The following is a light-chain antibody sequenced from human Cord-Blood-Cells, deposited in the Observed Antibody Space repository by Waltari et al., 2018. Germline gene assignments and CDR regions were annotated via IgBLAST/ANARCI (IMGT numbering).Light chain of an antibody. Sequence: EIVLTQSPGTLSLSPGERATLSCRASQSVSSSYLAWYQQKPGQAPRLLIYGASSRATGMPERFSGSVCGTDFTLTICNWEPEDFAVYYCQQYGSSPLTFGGGTKVEIK. J-gene: IGKJ4*01. V-gene: IGKV3-20*01. CDR3: QQYGSSPLT. CDR1: QSVSSSY. CDR2: GAS.